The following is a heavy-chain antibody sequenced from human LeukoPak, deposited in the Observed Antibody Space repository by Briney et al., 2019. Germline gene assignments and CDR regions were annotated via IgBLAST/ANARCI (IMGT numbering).Heavy chain of an antibody. Sequence: GRSLRLSSAASGFSFSSYAMTWVRQAPGKGLEWVSSIDAGGGDTYHSDSVKGRFTISRDNSMNTLYLQMNSLRADDTAVYYCGRPTKYWLVRGNGVDVWGQGTTVTVSS. D-gene: IGHD6-19*01. CDR1: GFSFSSYA. CDR2: IDAGGGDT. J-gene: IGHJ6*02. CDR3: GRPTKYWLVRGNGVDV. V-gene: IGHV3-23*01.